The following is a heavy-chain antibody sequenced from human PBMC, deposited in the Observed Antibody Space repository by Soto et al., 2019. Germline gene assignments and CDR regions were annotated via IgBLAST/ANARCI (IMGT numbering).Heavy chain of an antibody. CDR1: GYTFTNYG. J-gene: IGHJ4*02. D-gene: IGHD3-22*01. Sequence: GASVKVSCKASGYTFTNYGITWVRQAPGQGLEWMGGIGAYNGDTHYTQRLQGRVTMTTDTSTSTAYMELSSLRSEDTAVYYCARDNYYDSSGYSSPSTPYFDYWGQGTLVTVSS. V-gene: IGHV1-18*01. CDR3: ARDNYYDSSGYSSPSTPYFDY. CDR2: IGAYNGDT.